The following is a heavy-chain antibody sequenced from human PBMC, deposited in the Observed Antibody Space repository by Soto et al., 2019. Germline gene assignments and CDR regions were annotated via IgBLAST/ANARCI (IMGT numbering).Heavy chain of an antibody. Sequence: QVQLVQSGAEVKKPGASVKVSCKASGYTFTSYGISWVRQAPGQGLEWVGWISAYNGNTNYAQKLQGRVTMTTDTATSTAYMELRSRRSDDTAVYYCARTLMVRGPAGWFDPWGQGTLVTVSS. CDR2: ISAYNGNT. V-gene: IGHV1-18*01. CDR1: GYTFTSYG. J-gene: IGHJ5*02. D-gene: IGHD3-10*01. CDR3: ARTLMVRGPAGWFDP.